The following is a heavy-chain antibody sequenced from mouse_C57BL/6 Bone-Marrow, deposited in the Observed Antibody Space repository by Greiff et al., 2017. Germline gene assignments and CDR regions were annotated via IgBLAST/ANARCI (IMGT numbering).Heavy chain of an antibody. V-gene: IGHV1-82*01. D-gene: IGHD3-2*02. J-gene: IGHJ4*01. CDR2: IYPGDGDT. CDR1: GYAFSSSW. CDR3: ARSGGGAMDY. Sequence: ESGPELVKPGASVKISCKASGYAFSSSWMNWVKQRSGKGLEWIGRIYPGDGDTNYNGKFKGKATLTADKSSSTAYMQLSSLTSEDSAVYFCARSGGGAMDYWGQGTSVTVSS.